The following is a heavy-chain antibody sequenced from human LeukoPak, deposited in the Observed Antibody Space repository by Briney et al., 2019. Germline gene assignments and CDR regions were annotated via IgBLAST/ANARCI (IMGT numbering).Heavy chain of an antibody. CDR3: AKVSDGDYEEYFQH. V-gene: IGHV3-23*01. CDR1: GFTSSSYA. CDR2: ISGSGGST. D-gene: IGHD4-17*01. Sequence: GGSLRLSCAASGFTSSSYAMSWVRQAPGKGLEWVSAISGSGGSTYYADSVKGRFTISRDNSKNTLYLQMNSMRAEDTAVYYCAKVSDGDYEEYFQHWGQGTLVTVSS. J-gene: IGHJ1*01.